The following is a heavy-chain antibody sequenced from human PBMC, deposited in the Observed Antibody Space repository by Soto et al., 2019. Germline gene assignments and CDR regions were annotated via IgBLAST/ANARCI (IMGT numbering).Heavy chain of an antibody. CDR1: VFTFSSYS. Sequence: GGSLRLSCAASVFTFSSYSMNWVRQAPGKGLEWVSSISSSSSYIYYADSVKGRFTISRDNSKNTLYLQMNSLRAEDTAVYYSARGGNYDFWSGHFYYFDYWGQGTLVTVSS. J-gene: IGHJ4*02. CDR2: ISSSSSYI. V-gene: IGHV3-21*01. CDR3: ARGGNYDFWSGHFYYFDY. D-gene: IGHD3-3*01.